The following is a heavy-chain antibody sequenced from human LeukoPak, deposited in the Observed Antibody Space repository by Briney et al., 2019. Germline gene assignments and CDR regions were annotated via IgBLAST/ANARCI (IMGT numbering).Heavy chain of an antibody. D-gene: IGHD6-13*01. CDR1: GYSFTSYW. V-gene: IGHV5-51*01. Sequence: EPLKISCQGSGYSFTSYWIGWVRQMPGKGLEWMGIIYPGGSDTRYSPSFQGQVTISADKSFSTAYLQWSSLKASDTAIYYCASSKSSSWYPLYRDYWGQGNLVSVSS. CDR2: IYPGGSDT. CDR3: ASSKSSSWYPLYRDY. J-gene: IGHJ4*02.